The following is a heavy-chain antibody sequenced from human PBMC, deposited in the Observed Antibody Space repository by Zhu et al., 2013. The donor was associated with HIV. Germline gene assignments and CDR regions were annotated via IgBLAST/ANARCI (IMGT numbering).Heavy chain of an antibody. CDR3: ARANKDWRVRGVIINRMNFDY. CDR1: GGTFSSYA. CDR2: IIPIFGTA. D-gene: IGHD3-10*01. Sequence: QVQLVQSGAEVKKPGSSVKVSCKASGGTFSSYAISWVRQAPGQGLEWMGGIIPIFGTANYAQKFQGRVTITADESTSTAYMELSSLRSEDTAVYYCARANKDWRVRGVIINRMNFDYWGQGTLVTVSS. J-gene: IGHJ4*02. V-gene: IGHV1-69*01.